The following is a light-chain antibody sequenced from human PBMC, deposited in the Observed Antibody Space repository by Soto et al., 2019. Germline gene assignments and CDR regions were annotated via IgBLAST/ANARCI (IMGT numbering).Light chain of an antibody. CDR2: DVS. J-gene: IGLJ1*01. CDR3: SSYTSTSTLV. V-gene: IGLV2-14*01. CDR1: SSDVGDYNY. Sequence: QSALTQPASVSGSPGQSITISCTGTSSDVGDYNYVSWYQQHPGKAPKLMIHDVSNRPSGVSNRFSGSKSGNTASLTISGLQPEDEADYYCSSYTSTSTLVFGAGTKETVL.